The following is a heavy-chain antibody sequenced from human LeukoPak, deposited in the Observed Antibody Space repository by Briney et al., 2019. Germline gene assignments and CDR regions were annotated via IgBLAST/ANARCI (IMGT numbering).Heavy chain of an antibody. J-gene: IGHJ4*02. CDR1: GYTFTSYY. D-gene: IGHD7-27*01. Sequence: VSVKVSCKASGYTFTSYYMHWVRQAPGQGLEWMGIINPSGGSTSYAQKFQGRVTMTRDTSTSTVYMELSSLRSEDTAVYYCVGGAPNWGFDYWGQGTLVTVSS. CDR2: INPSGGST. CDR3: VGGAPNWGFDY. V-gene: IGHV1-46*01.